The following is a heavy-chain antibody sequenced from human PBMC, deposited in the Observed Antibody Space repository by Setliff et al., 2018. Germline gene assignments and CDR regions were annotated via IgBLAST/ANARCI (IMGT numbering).Heavy chain of an antibody. Sequence: PSETLSLTCTVSGGSISSYYWSWIRQPPWKGLEWIGYIYTSGTAIYNPSLRSRVTISVDMSKKQFSLKLSSVTAADTAVYYCERRQLGTMENYWGPGALVTAPQ. J-gene: IGHJ4*02. CDR3: ERRQLGTMENY. CDR1: GGSISSYY. D-gene: IGHD2-2*01. V-gene: IGHV4-4*08. CDR2: IYTSGTA.